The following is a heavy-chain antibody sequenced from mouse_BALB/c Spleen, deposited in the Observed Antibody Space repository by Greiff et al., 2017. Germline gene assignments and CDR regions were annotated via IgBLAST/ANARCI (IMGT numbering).Heavy chain of an antibody. D-gene: IGHD1-1*01. CDR1: GFTFSSYA. CDR3: AVYYYGRDAMDY. Sequence: EVHLVESGGGLVKPGGSLKLSCAASGFTFSSYAMSWVRQTPEKRLEWVATISSGGSYTYYPDSVKGRFTISRDNAKNTLYLQMSSLRSEDTAMYYCAVYYYGRDAMDYWGQGTSVTVSS. J-gene: IGHJ4*01. V-gene: IGHV5-9-3*01. CDR2: ISSGGSYT.